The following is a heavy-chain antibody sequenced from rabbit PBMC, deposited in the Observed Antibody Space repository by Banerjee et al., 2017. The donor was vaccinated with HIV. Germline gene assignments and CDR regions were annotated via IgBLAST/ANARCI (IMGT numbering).Heavy chain of an antibody. V-gene: IGHV1S40*01. CDR3: ARDLAGVIGWNFNL. Sequence: QSLEESGGDLVKPGASLTLTCTASGFSFSSNVMCWVRQAPGKGLEWIACIYTGDDSAWYASWAKGRFTISKASWTTVTLQMTSLTAADTASYFCARDLAGVIGWNFNLWGPGTLVTVS. J-gene: IGHJ4*01. D-gene: IGHD4-1*01. CDR1: GFSFSSNV. CDR2: IYTGDDSA.